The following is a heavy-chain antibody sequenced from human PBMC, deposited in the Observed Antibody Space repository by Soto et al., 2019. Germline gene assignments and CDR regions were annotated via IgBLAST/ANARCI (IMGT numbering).Heavy chain of an antibody. D-gene: IGHD2-2*01. Sequence: ASVKVSCKASGYTFTSYYIHWVRQAPGQGLEWMGIINPSGGSTNYAQKFQGRVTMTRDTSTSTVYMELSSLRSEDTAVYYCARAGVAYCTTTSCYPYSYVMDVWGQGTTVTVSS. J-gene: IGHJ6*02. V-gene: IGHV1-46*01. CDR3: ARAGVAYCTTTSCYPYSYVMDV. CDR1: GYTFTSYY. CDR2: INPSGGST.